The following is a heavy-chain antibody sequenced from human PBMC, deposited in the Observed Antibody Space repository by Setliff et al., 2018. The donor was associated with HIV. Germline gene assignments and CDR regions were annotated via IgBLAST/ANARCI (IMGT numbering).Heavy chain of an antibody. J-gene: IGHJ4*02. CDR3: ARQNYFDISGYYERPLDFDY. D-gene: IGHD3-22*01. V-gene: IGHV4-31*03. CDR2: IYYSGTT. Sequence: SETLSLTCSVSAGSIIRGGYYWSWIRQHPGKGLEWIGYIYYSGTTYYNPSLKSRITISLDTSMNQFSLRLYSVTAAETAMYYCARQNYFDISGYYERPLDFDYWGQGTLVTVSS. CDR1: AGSIIRGGYY.